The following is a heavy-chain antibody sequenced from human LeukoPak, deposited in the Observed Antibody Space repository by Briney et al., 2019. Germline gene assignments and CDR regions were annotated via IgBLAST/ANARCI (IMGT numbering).Heavy chain of an antibody. V-gene: IGHV4-59*08. D-gene: IGHD6-19*01. CDR2: IHYSGST. CDR1: GGSISSYY. Sequence: KPSETLSLTCTVSGGSISSYYWIWIRQPPGKGLEGMGYIHYSGSTNYNPSLKSRVTISVDTSKNQFSLKLSSVTAADTAVYYCARHFQYSSGWYGRAFDIWGQGTMVTVSS. J-gene: IGHJ3*02. CDR3: ARHFQYSSGWYGRAFDI.